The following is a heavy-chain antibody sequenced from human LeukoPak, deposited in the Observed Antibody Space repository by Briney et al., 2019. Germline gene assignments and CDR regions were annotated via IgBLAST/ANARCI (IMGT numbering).Heavy chain of an antibody. Sequence: LVKVSCKASGGTFSSYAISWVRQAPGQGLEWMGRIIPILGIANYAQKFQGRVTITADKSTSTAYMELSSLRSEDTAVYYCAREFYYYGSGSYSNDYWGQGTLVTVSS. CDR3: AREFYYYGSGSYSNDY. J-gene: IGHJ4*02. CDR2: IIPILGIA. V-gene: IGHV1-69*04. D-gene: IGHD3-10*01. CDR1: GGTFSSYA.